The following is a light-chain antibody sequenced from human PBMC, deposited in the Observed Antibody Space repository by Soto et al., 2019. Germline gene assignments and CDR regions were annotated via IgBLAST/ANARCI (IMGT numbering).Light chain of an antibody. J-gene: IGKJ1*01. V-gene: IGKV3-20*01. CDR2: CAS. CDR1: QSVSSSS. Sequence: EIVLTQSPGTLSLSPGERATLSCRASQSVSSSSLAWYQQKPGQAPRLLIYCASSRATGIPERFSGSGSGTDFTLTISRLEPEDFAVYYCQQYGSTNRTVGQGTKVEIK. CDR3: QQYGSTNRT.